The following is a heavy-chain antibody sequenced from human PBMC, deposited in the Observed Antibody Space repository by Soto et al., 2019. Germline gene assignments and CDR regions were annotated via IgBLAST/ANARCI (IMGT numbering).Heavy chain of an antibody. CDR3: ARATTTGGRFRWFDP. CDR1: GFTFSVYY. J-gene: IGHJ5*02. D-gene: IGHD4-4*01. CDR2: ISSRGSTI. V-gene: IGHV3-11*01. Sequence: QVQLVESGGGLVKPGGSLRLSCAASGFTFSVYYMSWIRQAPGKGLEWISYISSRGSTIYYADSVKGRFTISRDNAESSLYLQMSSLRVQDTAVYYCARATTTGGRFRWFDPWGQGTLVTVS.